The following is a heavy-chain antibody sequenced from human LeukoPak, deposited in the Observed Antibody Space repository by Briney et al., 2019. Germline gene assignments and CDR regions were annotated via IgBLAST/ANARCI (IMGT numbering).Heavy chain of an antibody. CDR3: ARGPITGTPGYFDY. Sequence: SETQSLTCTVSGGSISSYYWSWIRQPPGKGLEWIGYIYYSGSTNYNPSLKSRVTISVDTSKNQFSLKLSSVTAADTAVYYCARGPITGTPGYFDYSGQGTLVTVSS. J-gene: IGHJ4*02. CDR2: IYYSGST. D-gene: IGHD1-20*01. CDR1: GGSISSYY. V-gene: IGHV4-59*01.